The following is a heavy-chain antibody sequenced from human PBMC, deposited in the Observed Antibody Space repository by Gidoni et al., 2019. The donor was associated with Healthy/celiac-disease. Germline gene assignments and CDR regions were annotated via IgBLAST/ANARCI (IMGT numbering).Heavy chain of an antibody. Sequence: QVQLVQSGAEVKKPGASVKVSCKASGYTFTSYYMHWVRQAPGQGLEWMGIINPSGGSRSYAQTFQGRVTMTRDTSTSTVYMELSSLRSEDTAVYYCASQTTVVTPYWYFDLWGRGTLVTVSS. CDR1: GYTFTSYY. J-gene: IGHJ2*01. CDR2: INPSGGSR. D-gene: IGHD4-17*01. CDR3: ASQTTVVTPYWYFDL. V-gene: IGHV1-46*01.